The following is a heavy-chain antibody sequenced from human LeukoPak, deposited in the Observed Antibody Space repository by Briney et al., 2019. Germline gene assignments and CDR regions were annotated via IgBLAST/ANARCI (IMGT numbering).Heavy chain of an antibody. CDR1: GGSISSNY. J-gene: IGHJ5*02. Sequence: SETLSLTCTVSGGSISSNYWSWIRQPPGKGLKWIGYIYYSGSTNYNPSLKSRVTISVDTSKNQFSLKLSSVTAADTAVYYCARHGSYGMGWFDPWGQGTLVTVSS. D-gene: IGHD3-10*01. CDR2: IYYSGST. V-gene: IGHV4-59*08. CDR3: ARHGSYGMGWFDP.